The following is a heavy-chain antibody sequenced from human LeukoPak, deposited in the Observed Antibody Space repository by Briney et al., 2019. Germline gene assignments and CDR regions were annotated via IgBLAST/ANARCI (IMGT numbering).Heavy chain of an antibody. V-gene: IGHV3-7*01. J-gene: IGHJ3*02. CDR2: MKQDGSEK. CDR1: GFSFNAFW. CDR3: ARPRGYGTPHDAFDI. Sequence: GGSLRLSCVGSGFSFNAFWITWVRLAPGKGLEWVANMKQDGSEKYYLDSVKGRFTISRDNAKNSIYLQMNRLRVEGTAVYYCARPRGYGTPHDAFDIWGQGTMVTVSS. D-gene: IGHD5-18*01.